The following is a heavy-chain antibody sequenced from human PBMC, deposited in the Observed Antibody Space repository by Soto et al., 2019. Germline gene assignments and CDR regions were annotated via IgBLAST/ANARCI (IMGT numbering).Heavy chain of an antibody. CDR1: GFTFSSYA. J-gene: IGHJ6*02. V-gene: IGHV3-30-3*01. CDR2: ISYDGSNK. Sequence: GGSLRLSCAASGFTFSSYAMHWVRQAPGKGLEWVAVISYDGSNKYYADSVKGRFTISRDNSKNTLYLQMNSLRAEDTAVYYCARALEWLVPRYYYGMDVWGQGTTVTVSS. D-gene: IGHD6-19*01. CDR3: ARALEWLVPRYYYGMDV.